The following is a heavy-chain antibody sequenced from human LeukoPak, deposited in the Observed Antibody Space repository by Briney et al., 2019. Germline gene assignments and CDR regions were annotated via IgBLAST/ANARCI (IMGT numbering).Heavy chain of an antibody. CDR2: ISAGNNIT. D-gene: IGHD3-9*01. CDR1: GFTFSSYA. CDR3: ATPRFKYDILTGLVAY. Sequence: GGSLRLSCSASGFTFSSYAMNWVRQAPGKGLEWVSGISAGNNITYYADSVKGRFTTSRDNSNNTVSLQMSSLRADDTAIYYCATPRFKYDILTGLVAYWGLGTLVTVSP. V-gene: IGHV3-23*01. J-gene: IGHJ4*01.